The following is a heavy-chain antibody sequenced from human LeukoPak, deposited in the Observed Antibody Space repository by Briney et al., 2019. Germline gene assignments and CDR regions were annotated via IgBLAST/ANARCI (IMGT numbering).Heavy chain of an antibody. D-gene: IGHD3-9*01. CDR1: GFTFSSYG. J-gene: IGHJ6*02. CDR2: IWYDGSNK. V-gene: IGHV3-33*01. Sequence: PGRSLRLSCAASGFTFSSYGMHWVRQAPGKGLEWVAVIWYDGSNKYYADSVKGRFTISRDNSKNTLYLQMNSLRAEDTAVYYCARDQKRYFDWFRPDILYYYGMDVWGQGTTVTVSS. CDR3: ARDQKRYFDWFRPDILYYYGMDV.